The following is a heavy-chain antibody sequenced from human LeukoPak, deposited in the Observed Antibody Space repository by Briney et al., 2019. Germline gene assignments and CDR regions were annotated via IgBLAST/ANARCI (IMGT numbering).Heavy chain of an antibody. CDR1: GYTFTSYG. D-gene: IGHD3-10*01. V-gene: IGHV1-69*04. CDR2: IIPILGIA. J-gene: IGHJ5*02. Sequence: ASVKVSCKASGYTFTSYGISWVRQAPGQGLEWMGRIIPILGIANYAQKFQGRVTITADKSTSTAYMELSSLRSEDTAVYYCARDHIGLRGVIILPENWFDPWGQGTLVTVSS. CDR3: ARDHIGLRGVIILPENWFDP.